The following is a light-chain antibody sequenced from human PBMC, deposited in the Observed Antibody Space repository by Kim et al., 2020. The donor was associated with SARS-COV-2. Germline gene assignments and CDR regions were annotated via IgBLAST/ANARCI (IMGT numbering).Light chain of an antibody. CDR1: QGINRL. CDR3: QKYNSAPWT. CDR2: YAS. Sequence: DIQMTQSPSSLSASVGDTVTISCRASQGINRLLNWYQQRPGKAPQLLLHYASSLQSGVPSRFSASGSATEFTLTIGSLQTEDVATYYCQKYNSAPWTFGPGTKVDIK. J-gene: IGKJ1*01. V-gene: IGKV1-39*01.